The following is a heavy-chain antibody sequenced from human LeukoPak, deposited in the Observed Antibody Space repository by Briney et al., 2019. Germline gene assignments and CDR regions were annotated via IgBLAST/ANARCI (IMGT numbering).Heavy chain of an antibody. Sequence: GGSLRLSCAASGFTFTTYWMSWFRQAQGKDLEWVATIKLDGSEKYYVDSVKGRFTISRDNAKNSLYLQMSSLRAEDTAVYYCARDRSDILTGYNDAFDMWGPGPMVTVSS. CDR2: IKLDGSEK. V-gene: IGHV3-7*01. J-gene: IGHJ3*02. CDR3: ARDRSDILTGYNDAFDM. D-gene: IGHD3-9*01. CDR1: GFTFTTYW.